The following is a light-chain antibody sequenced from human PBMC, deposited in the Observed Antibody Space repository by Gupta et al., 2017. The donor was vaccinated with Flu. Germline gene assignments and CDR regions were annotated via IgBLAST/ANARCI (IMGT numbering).Light chain of an antibody. CDR2: DAS. CDR1: QSVGSNH. CDR3: QHYDLSSWT. Sequence: EIVLTQSPDTLSLSPGERATLSCRASQSVGSNHLAWYQQKPGQSPRLLIYDASRRASGIPDRISGGGSGTDFTLTINGLEPGDFAVYYCQHYDLSSWTFGQGTKVEIK. J-gene: IGKJ1*01. V-gene: IGKV3-20*01.